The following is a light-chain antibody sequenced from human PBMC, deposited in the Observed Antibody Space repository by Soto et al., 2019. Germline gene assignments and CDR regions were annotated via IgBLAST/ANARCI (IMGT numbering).Light chain of an antibody. Sequence: QSSLAHPAAVSGSPGQSITIAWAGTSNDVGAYKYVSWYQQHPGKAPKLLIYEATNRPSGVSDRFSASKSDNTASLTISGLQAEEEADYYCSSYSRTNLFVFGTGTKVTVL. CDR2: EAT. J-gene: IGLJ1*01. V-gene: IGLV2-14*01. CDR1: SNDVGAYKY. CDR3: SSYSRTNLFV.